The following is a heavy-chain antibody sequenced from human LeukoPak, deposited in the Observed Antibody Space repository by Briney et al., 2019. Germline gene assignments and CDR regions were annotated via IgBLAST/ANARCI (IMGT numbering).Heavy chain of an antibody. V-gene: IGHV3-23*01. D-gene: IGHD6-6*01. Sequence: GGSLRLSCAASGFTFSSCGMTWVRQAPGKGLEWVSSICGSDGGTYYADSVKGRFTISRDNSRNTLYLQMNSLRAEDTAIYYCAKRGPIYTSSPGNYFDYWGQGTLVTVSS. CDR3: AKRGPIYTSSPGNYFDY. J-gene: IGHJ4*02. CDR1: GFTFSSCG. CDR2: ICGSDGGT.